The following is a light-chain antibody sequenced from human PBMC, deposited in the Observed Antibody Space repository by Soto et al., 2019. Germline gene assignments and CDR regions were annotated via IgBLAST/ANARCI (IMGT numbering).Light chain of an antibody. CDR2: DAS. CDR3: QQYNSYSWT. CDR1: QNIRGW. Sequence: DIQMTQSPSTLSTSVGDRVTITCRASQNIRGWLAWYQQKPGKAPKLLIYDASTLESGVPSRFSGSGSGTEFTLTISCLQPDDFATYYCQQYNSYSWTFGQGTTVAIK. V-gene: IGKV1-5*01. J-gene: IGKJ1*01.